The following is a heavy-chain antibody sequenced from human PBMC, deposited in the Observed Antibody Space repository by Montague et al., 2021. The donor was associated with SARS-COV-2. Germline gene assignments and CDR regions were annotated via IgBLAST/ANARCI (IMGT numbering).Heavy chain of an antibody. CDR1: GGSLGSYY. CDR3: ASEPDYSFGPFMDV. CDR2: INYSGST. V-gene: IGHV4-59*13. D-gene: IGHD5-18*01. Sequence: SETLSLTCSVSGGSLGSYYWTWVRQPPGKGLEWIAHINYSGSTNYNPSPKSRVTISLDTSNQLFSLEVRSVTAADTAIYYCASEPDYSFGPFMDVWGQGTMVTVSS. J-gene: IGHJ6*02.